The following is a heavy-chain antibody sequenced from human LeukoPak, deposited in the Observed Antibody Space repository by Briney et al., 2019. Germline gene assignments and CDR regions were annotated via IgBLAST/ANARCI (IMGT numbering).Heavy chain of an antibody. CDR2: IVPIFGTA. D-gene: IGHD1-26*01. CDR3: ARDSGGPTYFDY. CDR1: GGTFSSYA. Sequence: GSSVKVSCKASGGTFSSYAISWVRQAPGQGLEWMGGIVPIFGTANYAQKFQGRVTITTDESTSTAYMELSSLRSEDTAVYYCARDSGGPTYFDYWGQGTLVTVSS. V-gene: IGHV1-69*05. J-gene: IGHJ4*02.